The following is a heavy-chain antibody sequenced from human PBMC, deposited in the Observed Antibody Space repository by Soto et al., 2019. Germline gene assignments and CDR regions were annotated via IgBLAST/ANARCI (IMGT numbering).Heavy chain of an antibody. Sequence: QAQLVQSGAEVKKPGASVKVSCRASGYTFTSYGYAWVRQAPGQGLEWMGWISAYNGDTNYAQKFLVSVTLTTDTSTTTVYMELRNLGSDDTAIYYCARSGAYCTRITCLFAAFWGLGTLVTVSS. CDR3: ARSGAYCTRITCLFAAF. D-gene: IGHD1-26*01. CDR1: GYTFTSYG. CDR2: ISAYNGDT. J-gene: IGHJ4*02. V-gene: IGHV1-18*01.